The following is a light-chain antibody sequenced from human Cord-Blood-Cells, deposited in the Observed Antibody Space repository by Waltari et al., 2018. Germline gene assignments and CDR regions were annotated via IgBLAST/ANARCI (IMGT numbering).Light chain of an antibody. CDR3: SSYAGSNNYV. J-gene: IGLJ1*01. V-gene: IGLV2-8*01. Sequence: QSALTQPPSASGSPGQSLTISCTGTSSDVGGYNYVSWYQQHPDKAPKLMIYEVSKRPSGVPDRFSGSKSGNTASLTVSGLQAEDEADYYCSSYAGSNNYVFGTGTKVTVL. CDR2: EVS. CDR1: SSDVGGYNY.